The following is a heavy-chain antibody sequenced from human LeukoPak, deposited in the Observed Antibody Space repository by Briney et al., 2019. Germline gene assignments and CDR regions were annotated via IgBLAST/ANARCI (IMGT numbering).Heavy chain of an antibody. CDR1: GYTFTGYY. CDR3: ARAYSGYEAFDY. J-gene: IGHJ4*02. D-gene: IGHD5-12*01. Sequence: EASVKVSCKASGYTFTGYYIHWVRQAPGQGLEWMGWINPNSDGRNYAQKFQGRVTMTRDTSTTYMELSRLTSDDTAVYYCARAYSGYEAFDYWGQGTLVTVSS. CDR2: INPNSDGR. V-gene: IGHV1-2*02.